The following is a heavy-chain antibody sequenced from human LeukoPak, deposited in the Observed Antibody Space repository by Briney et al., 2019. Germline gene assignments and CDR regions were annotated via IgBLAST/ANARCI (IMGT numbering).Heavy chain of an antibody. D-gene: IGHD4-17*01. Sequence: PSETLSLTCTVSGGSISTYYWSWIRQPPGKGLEWIAYIYYSGSTSYNPSLKTRVTISVDMSKNQFSLKLSSVTAADTAVYYCARHSRYGDFDYWGQGTLLTASS. V-gene: IGHV4-59*08. CDR1: GGSISTYY. CDR2: IYYSGST. J-gene: IGHJ4*02. CDR3: ARHSRYGDFDY.